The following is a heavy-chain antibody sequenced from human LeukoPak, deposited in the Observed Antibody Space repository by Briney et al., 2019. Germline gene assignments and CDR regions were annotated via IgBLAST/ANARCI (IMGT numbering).Heavy chain of an antibody. Sequence: GGSLRLSCAASGFTFSSYAMSWVRQAPGKGLEWVSAISGSGGSTYYADSVKGRFTISRDNSKNTPYLQMNSLRAEDTAVYYCAKSPEGYSYGPFDYWGQGTLVTVSS. CDR3: AKSPEGYSYGPFDY. CDR1: GFTFSSYA. J-gene: IGHJ4*02. V-gene: IGHV3-23*01. D-gene: IGHD5-18*01. CDR2: ISGSGGST.